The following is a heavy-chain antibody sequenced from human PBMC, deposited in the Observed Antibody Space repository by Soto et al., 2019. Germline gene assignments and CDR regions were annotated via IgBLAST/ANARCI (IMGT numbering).Heavy chain of an antibody. CDR2: INAGNGNT. V-gene: IGHV1-3*01. CDR1: GYTFTSYA. CDR3: ARAPALYGMDV. J-gene: IGHJ6*02. Sequence: GASVKVSCKASGYTFTSYAMHWVRQAPGQRLEWMGWINAGNGNTKYSQKFQGRVTITRDISASTAYMELSSVTAADTAVYYCARAPALYGMDVWGQGTTVTVSS.